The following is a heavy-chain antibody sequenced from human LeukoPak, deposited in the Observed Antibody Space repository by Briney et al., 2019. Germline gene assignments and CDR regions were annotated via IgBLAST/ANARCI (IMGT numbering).Heavy chain of an antibody. CDR1: GFTFSSYW. Sequence: GGSLRLSCAASGFTFSSYWMHWVRQAPGKGLEWVSAISGSGGSTYYADSVKGRFTISRDNSKNTLYLQMNSLRAEDTAVYYCASEVYDYVWGSYRYTGGFDYWGQGTLVTVSS. D-gene: IGHD3-16*02. CDR2: ISGSGGST. J-gene: IGHJ4*02. V-gene: IGHV3-23*01. CDR3: ASEVYDYVWGSYRYTGGFDY.